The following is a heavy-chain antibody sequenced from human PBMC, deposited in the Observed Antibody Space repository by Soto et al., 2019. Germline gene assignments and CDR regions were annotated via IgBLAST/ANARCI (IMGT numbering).Heavy chain of an antibody. CDR1: GGTFSSYA. CDR3: ARSFGPEAFDI. Sequence: GASVKVSCKASGGTFSSYAISWVRQAPGQGLEWMGGIIPIFGTANYAQKFQGRVTITADESTGTAYMELSSLRSEDTAVYYCARSFGPEAFDIWGQGTMVTVSS. D-gene: IGHD3-10*01. J-gene: IGHJ3*02. V-gene: IGHV1-69*13. CDR2: IIPIFGTA.